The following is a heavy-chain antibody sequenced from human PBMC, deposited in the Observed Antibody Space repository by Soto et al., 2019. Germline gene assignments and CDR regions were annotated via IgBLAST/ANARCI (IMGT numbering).Heavy chain of an antibody. CDR3: ARGTGAAASDEDV. CDR2: IKQDGGEK. V-gene: IGHV3-7*01. D-gene: IGHD6-13*01. Sequence: EVHLVESGGGLVHPGGSLRLSCAASGFSFSSYWMSWVRQAPGKGLEWVANIKQDGGEKYYVDSVKGRFTISRDNAKNSLSLERDSLRAEDTGIYYCARGTGAAASDEDVWGKGTTVTVS. J-gene: IGHJ6*03. CDR1: GFSFSSYW.